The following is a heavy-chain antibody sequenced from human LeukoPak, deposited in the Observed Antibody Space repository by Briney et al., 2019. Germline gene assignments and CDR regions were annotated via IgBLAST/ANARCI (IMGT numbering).Heavy chain of an antibody. CDR1: GFTLSSYS. V-gene: IGHV3-48*04. D-gene: IGHD3-9*01. J-gene: IGHJ4*02. CDR3: ARGAKLLYFDWLSHYFDY. Sequence: PGESLRLSCVNSGFTLSSYSMTWVRQAPGKGLEWVSSISGSGDTIYYADSVKGRFTISRDNAKNSLYLQMNSLRAEDTAVYYCARGAKLLYFDWLSHYFDYWGQGTLVTVSS. CDR2: ISGSGDTI.